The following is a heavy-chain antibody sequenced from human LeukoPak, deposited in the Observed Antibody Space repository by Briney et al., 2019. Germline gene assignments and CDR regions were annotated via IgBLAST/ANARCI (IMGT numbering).Heavy chain of an antibody. Sequence: SETLSLTCAVYGGSFSGYYWSWIRQPPGKGLEWIGEINHSGSTNYNPSLKSRVTISVDTSKNQFPLKLSSVTAADTAVYYCARRGSSSWAYYYYYMDVWGKGTTVTISS. D-gene: IGHD6-13*01. V-gene: IGHV4-34*01. CDR3: ARRGSSSWAYYYYYMDV. CDR1: GGSFSGYY. J-gene: IGHJ6*03. CDR2: INHSGST.